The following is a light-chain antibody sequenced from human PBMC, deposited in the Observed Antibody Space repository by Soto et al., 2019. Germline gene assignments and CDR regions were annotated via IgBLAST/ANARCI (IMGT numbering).Light chain of an antibody. CDR1: SSDVGNYNL. CDR3: CSYAGDSTWV. Sequence: QSALTQPASVSGSPGQSITISCTGTSSDVGNYNLVSWYQQHPGEAPKLLIYEGSKRPSGVSNLFSGSEFGNTASLTISGLQADDEVDYYCCSYAGDSTWVFGGGTKLTVL. CDR2: EGS. J-gene: IGLJ3*02. V-gene: IGLV2-23*01.